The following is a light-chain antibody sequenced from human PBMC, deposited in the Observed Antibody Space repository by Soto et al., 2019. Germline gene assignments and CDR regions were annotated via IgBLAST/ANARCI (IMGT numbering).Light chain of an antibody. CDR1: QDINTY. CDR3: QQRKSYPIT. Sequence: DIQLTQSPSFLSASVGDRVTITCRASQDINTYLAWYQQKPGKAPKLLIFAASTLQNEVPSRFSGSGSGTEFTVTITSLPPEDFATYYCQQRKSYPITFGQGTRLEIK. V-gene: IGKV1-9*01. J-gene: IGKJ5*01. CDR2: AAS.